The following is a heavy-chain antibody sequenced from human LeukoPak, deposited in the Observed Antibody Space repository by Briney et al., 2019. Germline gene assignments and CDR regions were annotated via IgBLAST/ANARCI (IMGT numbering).Heavy chain of an antibody. CDR1: GFTFSSYG. D-gene: IGHD3-22*01. V-gene: IGHV3-30*18. CDR3: AKEGDYYDSSGYLVDYFDY. CDR2: ISYDGSNK. J-gene: IGHJ4*02. Sequence: PGRSLRLSCAASGFTFSSYGMHWVRQAPGKGLEWVAVISYDGSNKYYADSVKGRFTISRDNSKNTLYLQMNSLRAGDTAVYYCAKEGDYYDSSGYLVDYFDYWGQGTLVTVSS.